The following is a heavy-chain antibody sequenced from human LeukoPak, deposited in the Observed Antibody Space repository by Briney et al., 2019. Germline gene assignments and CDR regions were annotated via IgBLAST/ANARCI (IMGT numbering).Heavy chain of an antibody. J-gene: IGHJ4*02. D-gene: IGHD6-13*01. V-gene: IGHV4-30-2*01. CDR2: IYHSGST. CDR3: ARDLVRYYFDY. Sequence: PSQTLSLTCTVSGGSISSGGYYWSWIRQPPGKGLEWIGYIYHSGSTYYNPSLKSRVTISVDRSKNQFSLKLSSVTAADTAVYYCARDLVRYYFDYWGQGTLDTVSS. CDR1: GGSISSGGYY.